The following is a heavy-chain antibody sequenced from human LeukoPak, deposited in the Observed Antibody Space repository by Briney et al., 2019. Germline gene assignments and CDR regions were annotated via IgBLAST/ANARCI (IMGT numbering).Heavy chain of an antibody. CDR1: GFTFSNYW. CDR3: ARDVRPDY. Sequence: GGSLRLSCAASGFTFSNYWMIWVRQAPGKGLEWVGNIKQDGSEKRYADSVRGRFSISRDNAQTSLYLQMNALRAEDTAVYYCARDVRPDYWGQGTLVTVST. D-gene: IGHD6-6*01. J-gene: IGHJ4*02. V-gene: IGHV3-7*04. CDR2: IKQDGSEK.